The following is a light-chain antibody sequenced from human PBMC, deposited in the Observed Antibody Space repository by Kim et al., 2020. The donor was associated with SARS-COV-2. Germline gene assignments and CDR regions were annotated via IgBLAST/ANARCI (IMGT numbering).Light chain of an antibody. CDR3: QQYDNVPADT. J-gene: IGKJ4*01. CDR2: DAS. CDR1: QDIGNY. Sequence: DIRMTQSPSSLSASVGDRVTITCQASQDIGNYVNWYQQKTGSAPKLLIYDASNLEIGVPSRFSGSGSGTDFTFTISSLEPEDIATYYCQQYDNVPADTFGGGTKVDIK. V-gene: IGKV1-33*01.